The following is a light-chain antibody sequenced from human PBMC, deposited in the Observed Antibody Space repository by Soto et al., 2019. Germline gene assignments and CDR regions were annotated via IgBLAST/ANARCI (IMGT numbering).Light chain of an antibody. CDR2: DAS. CDR3: QHPSNWRFA. Sequence: EVVLTQSPATLSLSPGERATLSCRASQSVSSYLAWYQQKPGQAPRLLVYDASNRATGIPARFSGSGSGTDFTLTISSLEPEDFAVYYCQHPSNWRFAFGPGTKVDIK. V-gene: IGKV3-11*01. J-gene: IGKJ3*01. CDR1: QSVSSY.